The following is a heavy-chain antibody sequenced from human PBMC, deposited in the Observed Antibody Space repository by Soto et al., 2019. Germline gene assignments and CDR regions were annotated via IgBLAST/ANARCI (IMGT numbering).Heavy chain of an antibody. J-gene: IGHJ3*02. CDR1: GFTFSSYG. CDR2: IWYDGSNK. Sequence: PGGSLRLSCAASGFTFSSYGVHWVRQAPGKGLEWVAVIWYDGSNKYYADSVKGRFTISRDNSKNTLYLQMNSLRAEDTAVYYCARDHLATFAVVISPDAFDIWGQGTMVTVSS. V-gene: IGHV3-33*01. CDR3: ARDHLATFAVVISPDAFDI. D-gene: IGHD3-22*01.